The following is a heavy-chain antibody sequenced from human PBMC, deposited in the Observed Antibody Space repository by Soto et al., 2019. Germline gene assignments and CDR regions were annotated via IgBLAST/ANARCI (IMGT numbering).Heavy chain of an antibody. J-gene: IGHJ3*02. Sequence: GGSLRLSCAASGFTFRSYSMNWVRQAPGKGLEWVSYISSSSSTIYFADSVKGRFTISRDNAKNSLYLQMNSLRAEDTAVYFCARRYYNSDAFDIWGQGTMVTVSS. CDR1: GFTFRSYS. CDR3: ARRYYNSDAFDI. CDR2: ISSSSSTI. V-gene: IGHV3-48*01. D-gene: IGHD1-1*01.